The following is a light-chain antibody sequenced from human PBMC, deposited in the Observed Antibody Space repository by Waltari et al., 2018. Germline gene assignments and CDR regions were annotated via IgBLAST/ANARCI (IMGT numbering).Light chain of an antibody. CDR2: GAS. CDR1: QSGSSSY. CDR3: QQYGSSPVT. J-gene: IGKJ2*01. V-gene: IGKV3-20*01. Sequence: EIVLTQSPGTLSLSPGERATLSCRASQSGSSSYLAWYQQKPGQAPRLLIYGASSRATGIPDRFSGSGSGTDFTLTISRLEPEDFAVYYCQQYGSSPVTFGQGTKLEIK.